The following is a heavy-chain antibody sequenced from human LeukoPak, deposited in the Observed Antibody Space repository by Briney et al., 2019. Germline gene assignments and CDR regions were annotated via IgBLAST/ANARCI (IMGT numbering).Heavy chain of an antibody. CDR2: INTNTGNP. CDR3: ARAGYCSAAGCRLWAY. CDR1: GYTFTSYA. J-gene: IGHJ4*02. V-gene: IGHV7-4-1*02. D-gene: IGHD2-15*01. Sequence: ASVKVSCKASGYTFTSYAMNWVRQAPGQRLEWMGWINTNTGNPTYAQGFTGRFVFSLDTSVSTANLQISSLKPEDTAVYYCARAGYCSAAGCRLWAYWGQGTLVTVSS.